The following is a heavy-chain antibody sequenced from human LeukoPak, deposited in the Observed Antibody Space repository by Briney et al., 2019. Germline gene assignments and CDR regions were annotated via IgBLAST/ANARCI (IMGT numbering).Heavy chain of an antibody. Sequence: AGGSLRLSCAASGFTFSNFGMSWVRQAPGKGLEWVSAISGSGGSTYYADSVKGRFTISRDNSKNTLYLQMNSLRAEDTAVYYCAKVSSSSGYYLVWEYFQHWGQGTLVTVSS. J-gene: IGHJ1*01. V-gene: IGHV3-23*01. D-gene: IGHD3-22*01. CDR2: ISGSGGST. CDR3: AKVSSSSGYYLVWEYFQH. CDR1: GFTFSNFG.